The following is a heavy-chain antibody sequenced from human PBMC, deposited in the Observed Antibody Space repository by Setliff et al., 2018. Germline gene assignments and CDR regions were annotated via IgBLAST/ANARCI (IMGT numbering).Heavy chain of an antibody. CDR3: ATRLGDF. J-gene: IGHJ4*02. V-gene: IGHV3-15*01. CDR2: IKSKADGGTA. Sequence: GGSLRLSCAASGFTFSDAWMNWVRQAPGKGLELVGRIKSKADGGTADFAAPVKGRFTISRDDSKNTMSLQMNSLKTEDTAVYFCATRLGDFWGQGTLVTVSS. CDR1: GFTFSDAW.